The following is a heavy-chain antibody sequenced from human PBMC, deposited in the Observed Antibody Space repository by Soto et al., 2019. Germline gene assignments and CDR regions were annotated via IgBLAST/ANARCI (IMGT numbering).Heavy chain of an antibody. D-gene: IGHD2-15*01. V-gene: IGHV1-69*12. CDR1: GGTFSSYA. CDR3: ARGTVVTTYYYGMDV. Sequence: QVQLVQSGAEVKKPGSSVKVSCKASGGTFSSYAISWVRQAPGQGLEWMGGIIPIFGTANYAQKFQGRVTIXXDXSXXTAYMELSSLRSEDTAVYYCARGTVVTTYYYGMDVWGQGTTVTVSS. J-gene: IGHJ6*02. CDR2: IIPIFGTA.